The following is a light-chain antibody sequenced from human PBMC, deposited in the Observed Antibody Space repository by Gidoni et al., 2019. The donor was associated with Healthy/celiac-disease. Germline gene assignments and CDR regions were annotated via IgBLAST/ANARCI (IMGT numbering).Light chain of an antibody. Sequence: DIQRTQSPSSLSASVGDRVTITCRASQGISNYLAWYQQKPGKVPTLLIYAASTLQSGVPSRFSGSGSGTDFTLTISSLQPEDVATYYCQKYNSALPWTFGQGTKVEIK. V-gene: IGKV1-27*01. CDR1: QGISNY. J-gene: IGKJ1*01. CDR3: QKYNSALPWT. CDR2: AAS.